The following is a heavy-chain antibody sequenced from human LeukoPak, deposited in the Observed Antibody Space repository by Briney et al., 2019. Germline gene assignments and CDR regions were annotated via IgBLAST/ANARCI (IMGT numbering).Heavy chain of an antibody. CDR3: ARARRPIAAAGGYAFDI. CDR1: GFTFSSYS. D-gene: IGHD6-13*01. J-gene: IGHJ3*02. Sequence: GGSLRLSCAASGFTFSSYSMNWVRQAPGKGLEWVSPISSSSSYIYYADSVKGRFTISRDNAKNSLYLQMNSLRAEDTAVYYCARARRPIAAAGGYAFDIWGQGTMVTVSS. V-gene: IGHV3-21*01. CDR2: ISSSSSYI.